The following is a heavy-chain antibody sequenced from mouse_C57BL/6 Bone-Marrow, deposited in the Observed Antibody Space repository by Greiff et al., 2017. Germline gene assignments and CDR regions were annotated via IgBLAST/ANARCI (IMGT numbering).Heavy chain of an antibody. CDR3: ADDGYYPFDY. Sequence: VQLQQPGAELVKPGASVKLSCKASGYTFPSYWMHWVKQRPGQGLEWIGMIPPNSGSTNYNEKFKSKATLTVDKSSSTAYMQLSSLTSEDSAVYYCADDGYYPFDYWGQGTTLTVSS. CDR2: IPPNSGST. J-gene: IGHJ2*01. D-gene: IGHD2-3*01. V-gene: IGHV1-64*01. CDR1: GYTFPSYW.